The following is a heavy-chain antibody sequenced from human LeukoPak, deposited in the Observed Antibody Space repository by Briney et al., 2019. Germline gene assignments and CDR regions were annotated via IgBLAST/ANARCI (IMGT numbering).Heavy chain of an antibody. CDR1: GFTFSNAW. CDR2: IKSKTDGGTT. J-gene: IGHJ6*04. V-gene: IGHV3-15*01. D-gene: IGHD2-8*02. Sequence: AGSLRLSCAASGFTFSNAWMSWVLQAPGKGLEWVGRIKSKTDGGTTDYAAPVKGRFTISRDDSKNMMYLQMNSLNKQDKAIYWFSQGGSIHLCHTNNPGLWNKGNRVTVSS. CDR3: SQGGSIHLCHTNNPGL.